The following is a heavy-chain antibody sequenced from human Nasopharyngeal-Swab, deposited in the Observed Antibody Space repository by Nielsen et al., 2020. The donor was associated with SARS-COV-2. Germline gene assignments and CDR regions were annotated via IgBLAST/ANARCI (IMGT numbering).Heavy chain of an antibody. J-gene: IGHJ4*02. CDR3: ARGAKILTGYYPY. D-gene: IGHD3-9*01. CDR2: INPNSGGT. Sequence: WVRQAPGQGLEWMGRINPNSGGTNYAQKFQGRVTMTRDTSISTAYMELSRLRSDDTAVYYCARGAKILTGYYPYWGQGTLVTVSS. V-gene: IGHV1-2*06.